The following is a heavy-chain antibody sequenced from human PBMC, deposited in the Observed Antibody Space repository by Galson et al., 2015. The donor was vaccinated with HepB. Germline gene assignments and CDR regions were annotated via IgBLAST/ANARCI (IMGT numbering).Heavy chain of an antibody. CDR2: IRYDGSNK. Sequence: SLRLSCAASGFTFSSYGMHWVRQAPGKGLEWVAFIRYDGSNKYYADSVKGRFTISRDNSKNTLYLQMNSLRAEDTAVYYCAKDSEHVVVVVAATPYEHFDYWGQGTLVTVSS. D-gene: IGHD2-15*01. CDR1: GFTFSSYG. V-gene: IGHV3-30*02. J-gene: IGHJ4*02. CDR3: AKDSEHVVVVVAATPYEHFDY.